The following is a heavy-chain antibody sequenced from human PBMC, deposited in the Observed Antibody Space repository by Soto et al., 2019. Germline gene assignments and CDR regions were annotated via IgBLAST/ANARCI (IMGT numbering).Heavy chain of an antibody. CDR2: IYYSGST. CDR3: ARGLDYGSGSTYNWFEP. D-gene: IGHD3-10*01. CDR1: GASVGTGY. V-gene: IGHV4-59*02. Sequence: ASEALSLTCTVSGASVGTGYWSWIRQPPGKGLEWIGYIYYSGSTNYNPSLKSRVTISVDTSKNQFSLKLSSVTAADTAVYYCARGLDYGSGSTYNWFEPWGQGTLVTVSS. J-gene: IGHJ5*02.